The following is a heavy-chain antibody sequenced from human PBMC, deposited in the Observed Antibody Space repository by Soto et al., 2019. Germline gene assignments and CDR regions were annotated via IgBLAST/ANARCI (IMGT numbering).Heavy chain of an antibody. J-gene: IGHJ4*02. Sequence: EVQLVDSGGGLVQPGGSLRLSCAASGFTFSSYWMHWVRQAPGKGLVWVSRINSDGSSTSYADSVKGRFTISRDNAKNTLYLQMNSLGAEDTAVYYCASHEFWSGYPPRYWGQGTLVTVSS. CDR2: INSDGSST. CDR1: GFTFSSYW. D-gene: IGHD3-3*01. V-gene: IGHV3-74*01. CDR3: ASHEFWSGYPPRY.